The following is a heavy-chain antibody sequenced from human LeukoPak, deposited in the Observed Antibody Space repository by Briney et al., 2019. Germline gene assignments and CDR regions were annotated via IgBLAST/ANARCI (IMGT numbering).Heavy chain of an antibody. CDR2: IYYSGST. Sequence: PSETLSLTCTVSGVSISGSSYYWGWIRQPPGKGLECIGSIYYSGSTYYNPSLKSRVTISVDTSKNQFSLKLSSVTAADTAVYYCARVGACPSLWFGERCWFDPWGQGTLVTVSS. V-gene: IGHV4-39*01. J-gene: IGHJ5*02. CDR1: GVSISGSSYY. D-gene: IGHD3-10*01. CDR3: ARVGACPSLWFGERCWFDP.